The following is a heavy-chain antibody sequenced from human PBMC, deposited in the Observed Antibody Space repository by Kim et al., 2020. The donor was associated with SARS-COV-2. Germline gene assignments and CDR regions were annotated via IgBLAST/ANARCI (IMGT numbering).Heavy chain of an antibody. CDR1: GYSFTSYW. Sequence: GESLKISCKGSGYSFTSYWIGWVRQMPGKGLEWMGIIYPGDSDTRYSPSFQGQVTISADKSISTAYLQWSSLKASDTAMYYWARHGGGSYYEGAFDIWGQGTMVTVSS. V-gene: IGHV5-51*01. CDR3: ARHGGGSYYEGAFDI. J-gene: IGHJ3*02. CDR2: IYPGDSDT. D-gene: IGHD1-26*01.